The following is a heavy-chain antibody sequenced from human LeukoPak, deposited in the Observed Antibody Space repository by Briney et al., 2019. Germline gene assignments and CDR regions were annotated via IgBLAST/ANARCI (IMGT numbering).Heavy chain of an antibody. J-gene: IGHJ6*03. CDR3: ARGPHCSGGSCYSDTASYYYYYMDV. Sequence: GSVKVSCKASGYTITGYYMHWVRQAPGQGLEWMGWINPNSGGTNYAQKLRGRVTMTRDTSISTAYLELSSRRADDTAVYYCARGPHCSGGSCYSDTASYYYYYMDVWGKGTTVTVSS. CDR1: GYTITGYY. V-gene: IGHV1-2*02. D-gene: IGHD2-15*01. CDR2: INPNSGGT.